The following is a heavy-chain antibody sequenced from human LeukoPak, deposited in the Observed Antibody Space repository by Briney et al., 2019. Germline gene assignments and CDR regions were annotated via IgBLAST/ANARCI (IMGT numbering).Heavy chain of an antibody. J-gene: IGHJ6*01. Sequence: GSSVKVSCKASGGTFSSYAISWGRQAPGQGLEWMGRIIPILGIANYAQKFQGRVTITADKSTSTAYMELSSLRSEDKAVYYCARGRDYGDNPYYYYGMHVGRQGTTVTVPS. V-gene: IGHV1-69*04. CDR1: GGTFSSYA. CDR3: ARGRDYGDNPYYYYGMHV. D-gene: IGHD4-17*01. CDR2: IIPILGIA.